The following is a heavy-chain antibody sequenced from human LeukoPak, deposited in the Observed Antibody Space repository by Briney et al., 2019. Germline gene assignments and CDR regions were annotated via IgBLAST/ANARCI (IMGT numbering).Heavy chain of an antibody. D-gene: IGHD3-10*01. CDR1: GFMFRDAA. J-gene: IGHJ4*02. CDR3: AREADSGYYRTVDY. Sequence: PGGSLRLSCAASGFMFRDAAMTWVRQAPGKGLEWVGVMSYDGSERHYVDSVRGRFTISRDTSKNTLYLEMNSLKTEDTAVYYCAREADSGYYRTVDYWGQGTLVTVSS. CDR2: MSYDGSER. V-gene: IGHV3-30-3*01.